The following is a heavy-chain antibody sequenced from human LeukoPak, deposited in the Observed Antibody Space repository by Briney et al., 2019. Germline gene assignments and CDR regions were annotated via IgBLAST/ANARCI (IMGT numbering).Heavy chain of an antibody. CDR1: GGSISSSSHY. J-gene: IGHJ5*02. V-gene: IGHV4-39*07. Sequence: SETLSLTCTVSGGSISSSSHYWSWIRQPPGKGLEWIASINYSGSTYYNPSLKSRVTISVDTSKNQFSLKLSSVTAADTAVYYCARGKNYYGSGSYYNAKPRPLNWFDPWGQGTLVTVSS. CDR2: INYSGST. CDR3: ARGKNYYGSGSYYNAKPRPLNWFDP. D-gene: IGHD3-10*01.